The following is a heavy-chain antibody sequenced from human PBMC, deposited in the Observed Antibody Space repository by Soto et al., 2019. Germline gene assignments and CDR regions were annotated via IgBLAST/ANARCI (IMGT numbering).Heavy chain of an antibody. CDR1: DVYFSFFY. CDR3: ARREIQGPIDY. J-gene: IGHJ4*02. V-gene: IGHV4-34*01. Sequence: PSETLSLTYAVYDVYFSFFYLTLLRQPPGTGREWIGEINHSGTTYYNPSLKSRVTMSVDTSKNQFSLKLTSVTAVDTAVYYCARREIQGPIDYWGQGTLVTVSS. CDR2: INHSGTT. D-gene: IGHD1-26*01.